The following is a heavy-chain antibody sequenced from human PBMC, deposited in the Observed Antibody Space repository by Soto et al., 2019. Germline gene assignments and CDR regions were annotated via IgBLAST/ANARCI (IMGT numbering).Heavy chain of an antibody. J-gene: IGHJ5*02. V-gene: IGHV1-3*01. D-gene: IGHD2-15*01. CDR1: GYTFTKYA. Sequence: GASVKVSCKTCGYTFTKYAIHWVRQAPGQGPEWMGWINAGNGNTKYSQKFQGTDTFTRDTSASTVYMEMSNLRAEDTAVFYCARGEGYCSGGTCFRCFDPWGQGTLVTVSS. CDR3: ARGEGYCSGGTCFRCFDP. CDR2: INAGNGNT.